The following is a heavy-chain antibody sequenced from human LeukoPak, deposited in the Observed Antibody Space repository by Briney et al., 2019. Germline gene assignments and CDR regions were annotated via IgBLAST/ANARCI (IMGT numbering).Heavy chain of an antibody. V-gene: IGHV1-2*02. CDR2: INPNSGGT. D-gene: IGHD3-10*01. CDR3: ARGPRIALVRGGQWYFYMDV. CDR1: GYTFTSYY. Sequence: ASVKVSCKASGYTFTSYYMHWVRQAPGQGLEWMGWINPNSGGTNYAQKFQGRVTMTRDTSTSTVYMELSSLRSDDTAVYYCARGPRIALVRGGQWYFYMDVWGKGTTVTVSS. J-gene: IGHJ6*03.